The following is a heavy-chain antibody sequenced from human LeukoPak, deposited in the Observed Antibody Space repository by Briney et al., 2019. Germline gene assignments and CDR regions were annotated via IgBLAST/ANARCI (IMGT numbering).Heavy chain of an antibody. CDR2: VYYSGNT. J-gene: IGHJ2*01. CDR3: ARATLTASGSVWYFAL. Sequence: SETLSLTCTVSGGSISSGRYWRSWIRQHPGKGLEWIGYVYYSGNTYYSPSLRSRLSISVDTSKNQFSLNLSSVTAADTAVYYCARATLTASGSVWYFALSVRGTQVTVSS. V-gene: IGHV4-31*03. CDR1: GGSISSGRYW. D-gene: IGHD3-3*01.